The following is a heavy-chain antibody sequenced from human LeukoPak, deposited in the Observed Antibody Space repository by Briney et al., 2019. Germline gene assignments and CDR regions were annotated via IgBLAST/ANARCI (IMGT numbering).Heavy chain of an antibody. V-gene: IGHV4-31*03. CDR1: GGSISSGGNY. CDR3: ARVEVIGSTRYFDY. D-gene: IGHD3-16*02. Sequence: SQTLSLTCTVSGGSISSGGNYWSWLRQLPGKGLEWIGYIYYVGNTNYSPSLKSRLSMSVDTSKNQFSLSLTSVTAADTAVYYCARVEVIGSTRYFDYWGQGAMVSVSS. CDR2: IYYVGNT. J-gene: IGHJ4*02.